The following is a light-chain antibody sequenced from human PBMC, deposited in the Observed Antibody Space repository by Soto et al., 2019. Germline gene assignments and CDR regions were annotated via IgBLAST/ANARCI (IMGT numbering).Light chain of an antibody. Sequence: DIQMTQSPSFLSASVGDRVTISCRASQSIDSYLNWYQQKPGKAPKLLIYAASSLQSGVPSRFSGSGSGTDFTLTISSLQPEDFATYYCQQSHSTLITFGQGTRLEIK. V-gene: IGKV1-39*01. CDR1: QSIDSY. CDR2: AAS. CDR3: QQSHSTLIT. J-gene: IGKJ5*01.